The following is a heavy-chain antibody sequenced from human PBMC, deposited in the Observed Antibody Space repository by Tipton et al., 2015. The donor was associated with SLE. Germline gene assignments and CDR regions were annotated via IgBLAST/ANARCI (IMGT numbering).Heavy chain of an antibody. D-gene: IGHD1-26*01. CDR3: ARLTGSYCFDY. CDR2: INPNRDDT. CDR1: GYTFTGSF. V-gene: IGHV1-2*02. J-gene: IGHJ4*02. Sequence: QSGAEVKKPGASVKVSCKASGYTFTGSFLHWVRQAPGQGLEWMGWINPNRDDTNYAQKFQGRVTMTTDTSTSTAYMELRSLRSDDTAVYYCARLTGSYCFDYWGQGTLVTVSS.